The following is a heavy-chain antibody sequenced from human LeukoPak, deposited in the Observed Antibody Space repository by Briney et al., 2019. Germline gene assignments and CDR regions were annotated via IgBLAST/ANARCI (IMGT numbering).Heavy chain of an antibody. Sequence: SETLSLTCTVSGGSISGSSYYCYWIRQPPGKGLEWVGSIYYNGNTHYNPSLKSRVTISADTSKTQFYLNLTSVTAADTAVYYCARAYHLLRQQLLLGYWGQGTLVTVSS. D-gene: IGHD6-13*01. CDR3: ARAYHLLRQQLLLGY. V-gene: IGHV4-39*07. CDR1: GGSISGSSYY. J-gene: IGHJ4*02. CDR2: IYYNGNT.